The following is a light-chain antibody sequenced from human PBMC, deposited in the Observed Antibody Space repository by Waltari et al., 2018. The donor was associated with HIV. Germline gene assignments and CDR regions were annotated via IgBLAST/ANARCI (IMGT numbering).Light chain of an antibody. CDR1: SGSVASNY. CDR2: EQY. CDR3: QSFDTDNHWV. J-gene: IGLJ3*02. V-gene: IGLV6-57*03. Sequence: NFMLTQPHSVSESPGKTVTISCTRSSGSVASNYVQWSQQRPGSAPTTILYEQYQRPSGVPDRFSGIIDKSSNSASLTISGVKTEDEADYYCQSFDTDNHWVFGGGTRLTVL.